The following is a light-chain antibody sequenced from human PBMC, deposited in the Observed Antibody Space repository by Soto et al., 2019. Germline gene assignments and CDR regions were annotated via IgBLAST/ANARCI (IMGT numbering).Light chain of an antibody. CDR2: EGS. CDR1: SSDVGSYNL. Sequence: QSALTQPASVSGSPGQSITISCTGTSSDVGSYNLVSWCQHHPGKAPKLMIYEGSKRPSGVSNRFSGSKSANTASLTISGLQAEDEADYYCCSYAGSSTWVFGGGTKLTVL. V-gene: IGLV2-23*01. J-gene: IGLJ3*02. CDR3: CSYAGSSTWV.